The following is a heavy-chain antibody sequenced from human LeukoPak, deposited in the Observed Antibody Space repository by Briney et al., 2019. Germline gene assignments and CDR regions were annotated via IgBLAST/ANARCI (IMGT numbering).Heavy chain of an antibody. CDR1: GFTFGSYA. J-gene: IGHJ6*03. Sequence: GGSLRLSCAASGFTFGSYAMHWVRQAPGKGLEYVSAISSNGGSTYYANSVKGRFTISRDNSKNTLYLQMGSLRAEDMAVYYCARDRYYDFWSGYPLPVDYYYYYMDVWGKGTTVTVSS. CDR3: ARDRYYDFWSGYPLPVDYYYYYMDV. CDR2: ISSNGGST. V-gene: IGHV3-64*01. D-gene: IGHD3-3*01.